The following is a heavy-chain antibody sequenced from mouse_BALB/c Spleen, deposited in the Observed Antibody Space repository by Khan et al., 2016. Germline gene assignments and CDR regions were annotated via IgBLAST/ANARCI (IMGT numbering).Heavy chain of an antibody. CDR2: IYPGDGDT. V-gene: IGHV1-87*01. Sequence: VQLQESGAELARPGASVKLSCKASGYTFTYYWMQWIKQRPGQGLEWIGAIYPGDGDTRYTQNFKGKATLTADKSSSTAYMQLNSLASEDSAVYYCARGNSYYDYAYWGQGTTLTVSS. J-gene: IGHJ2*01. D-gene: IGHD2-4*01. CDR1: GYTFTYYW. CDR3: ARGNSYYDYAY.